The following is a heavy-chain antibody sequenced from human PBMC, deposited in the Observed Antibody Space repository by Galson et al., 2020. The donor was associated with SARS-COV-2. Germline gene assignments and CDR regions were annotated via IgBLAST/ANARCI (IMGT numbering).Heavy chain of an antibody. CDR3: TKHVVGWSAFDL. Sequence: GSLSLSCAASGFTFSNYAVRWVRQAPGKGLEWVSSISSSGATSYYADSVKGRFSISRDNSKNTLYLQMNTGNGLRVEDTATYYCTKHVVGWSAFDLWGQGILVTVSS. CDR2: ISSSGATS. CDR1: GFTFSNYA. J-gene: IGHJ4*02. D-gene: IGHD2-15*01. V-gene: IGHV3-23*01.